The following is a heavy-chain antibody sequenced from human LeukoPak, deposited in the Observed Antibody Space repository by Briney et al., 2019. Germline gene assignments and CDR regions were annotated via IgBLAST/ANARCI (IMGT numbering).Heavy chain of an antibody. CDR3: ARASNWGSGDAFDL. CDR1: GFTFSSYS. D-gene: IGHD7-27*01. Sequence: GGSLRLPCAASGFTFSSYSMNWVRQAPGKGLEWVSSISSSSSYIYYADSVKGRFTISRDNAKNSLYLQMNSLRAEDTAVYYCARASNWGSGDAFDLWGQGTVVTVSS. V-gene: IGHV3-21*01. J-gene: IGHJ3*01. CDR2: ISSSSSYI.